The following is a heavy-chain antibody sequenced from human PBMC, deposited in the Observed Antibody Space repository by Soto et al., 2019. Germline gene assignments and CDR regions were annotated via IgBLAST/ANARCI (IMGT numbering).Heavy chain of an antibody. Sequence: ASVKVSGKASGYTFTSYYMHWVRQAPGQGLEWMGIINPSGGSTSYAQKFQGRVTMTRDTSTSTVYMELSSLRSEDTAVYYCARRVPTGYFDYWGQGTQVTVSS. D-gene: IGHD3-9*01. J-gene: IGHJ4*02. CDR2: INPSGGST. V-gene: IGHV1-46*01. CDR3: ARRVPTGYFDY. CDR1: GYTFTSYY.